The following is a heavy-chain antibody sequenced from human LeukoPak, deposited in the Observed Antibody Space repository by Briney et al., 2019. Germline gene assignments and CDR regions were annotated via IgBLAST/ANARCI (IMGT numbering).Heavy chain of an antibody. D-gene: IGHD3-3*01. V-gene: IGHV3-23*01. CDR2: ISGSRGST. CDR1: GFTFSSYA. Sequence: GGSLRLSCAASGFTFSSYAMSWVRQAPGKGLEWVSAISGSRGSTYYADSVKGRFTISRDNSKNTLYLQMNSLRAEDTAVYYCAKYPDEWLTYYMDVWGKGTTVTVSS. CDR3: AKYPDEWLTYYMDV. J-gene: IGHJ6*03.